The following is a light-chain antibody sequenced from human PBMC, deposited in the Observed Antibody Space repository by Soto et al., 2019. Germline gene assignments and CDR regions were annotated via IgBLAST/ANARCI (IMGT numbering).Light chain of an antibody. CDR1: QSVSSY. J-gene: IGKJ5*01. V-gene: IGKV3-11*01. Sequence: EILLTQSPAALSLSPGERATLSCRASQSVSSYLAWYQQKPGQAPRLLIYDASNRATGIPARFSGSGSGTDFTLTISSLEPEDFAVYYCQQRSNWPTFGQGTDWRL. CDR3: QQRSNWPT. CDR2: DAS.